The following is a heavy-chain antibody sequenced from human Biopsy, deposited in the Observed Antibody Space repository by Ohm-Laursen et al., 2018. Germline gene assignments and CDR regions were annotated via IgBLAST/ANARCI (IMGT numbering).Heavy chain of an antibody. J-gene: IGHJ6*02. CDR1: GYTFAGYY. CDR2: VNPNSGNA. CDR3: ARVPAYPSIDGYYGLDL. D-gene: IGHD3-9*01. V-gene: IGHV1-2*02. Sequence: ASVKVSCKASGYTFAGYYLHWVRQAPGHGLEWMGWVNPNSGNANYAQNFQGRLTVTRDTSISTAYMELTSLTFDDTAIYYCARVPAYPSIDGYYGLDLWGQGTTVIVSS.